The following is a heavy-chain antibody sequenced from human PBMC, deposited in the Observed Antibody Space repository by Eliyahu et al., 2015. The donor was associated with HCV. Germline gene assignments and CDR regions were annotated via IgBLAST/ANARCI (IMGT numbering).Heavy chain of an antibody. CDR1: GGSFSGYY. CDR2: INHSGST. Sequence: QVQLQQWGXGLLKPSETLSLTCAVYGGSFSGYYWSWIRQPPGKGLEWIGEINHSGSTNYNPSLKSRVTISVDTSKNQFSLKLSSVTAADTAVYYCARWGSGYYQFDAFDIWGQGTMVTVSS. V-gene: IGHV4-34*01. D-gene: IGHD3-22*01. J-gene: IGHJ3*02. CDR3: ARWGSGYYQFDAFDI.